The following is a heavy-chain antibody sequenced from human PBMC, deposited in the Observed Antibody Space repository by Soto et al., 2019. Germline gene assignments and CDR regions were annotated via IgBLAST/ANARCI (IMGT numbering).Heavy chain of an antibody. Sequence: SETLSLTCTVSGDSVTNYCWSWMRQPRGKGLEWIGHMYHGGITNYSPSLKSRVTMSLDSSKNQFSLNLSSVTAADTAVYFCARDTGYCTHGVCPIFDFWGQGVLVAVSS. J-gene: IGHJ4*02. CDR2: MYHGGIT. D-gene: IGHD2-8*01. V-gene: IGHV4-59*02. CDR3: ARDTGYCTHGVCPIFDF. CDR1: GDSVTNYC.